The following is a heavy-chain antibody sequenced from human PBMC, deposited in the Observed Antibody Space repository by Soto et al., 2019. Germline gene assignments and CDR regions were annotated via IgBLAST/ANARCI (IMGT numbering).Heavy chain of an antibody. CDR1: GGSISSYY. Sequence: PSETLSLTCTVSGGSISSYYWSWIRQPPGKGLEWIGYIYYSGSTNYNPSLKSRVTISVDTSKNQFSLKLSSVTAADMAVYYCARGLYNFWSGYYNGYFDYWGQGTLVTVSS. CDR3: ARGLYNFWSGYYNGYFDY. CDR2: IYYSGST. J-gene: IGHJ4*02. V-gene: IGHV4-59*01. D-gene: IGHD3-3*01.